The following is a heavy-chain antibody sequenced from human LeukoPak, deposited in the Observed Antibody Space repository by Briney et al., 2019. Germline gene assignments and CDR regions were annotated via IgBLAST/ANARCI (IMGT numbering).Heavy chain of an antibody. CDR1: GFTFSSYS. CDR3: ARDTGYYGSGSYYRAFDY. CDR2: IISSSSYI. D-gene: IGHD3-10*01. V-gene: IGHV3-21*01. Sequence: GGSLRLSCAASGFTFSSYSMSWVRQAPGKGLEWVASIISSSSYIYYADSVKGRFTISRDNAKNSLYLQMNSMRAEDTAVYYCARDTGYYGSGSYYRAFDYWGQGTLATVSS. J-gene: IGHJ4*02.